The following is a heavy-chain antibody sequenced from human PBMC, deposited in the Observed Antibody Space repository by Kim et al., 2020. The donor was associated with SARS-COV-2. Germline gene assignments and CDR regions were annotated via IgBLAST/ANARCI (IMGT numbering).Heavy chain of an antibody. CDR2: ISYDGSNK. V-gene: IGHV3-30*18. D-gene: IGHD3-10*01. Sequence: GGSLRLSCAASGFTFSSYGMHWVRQAPDKGLEWVAVISYDGSNKYYADSVKGRFTISRDNSKNTLYLQMNSLRAEDTAVYYCAKTGSGFLVDYWGQGTLVTVSS. J-gene: IGHJ4*02. CDR1: GFTFSSYG. CDR3: AKTGSGFLVDY.